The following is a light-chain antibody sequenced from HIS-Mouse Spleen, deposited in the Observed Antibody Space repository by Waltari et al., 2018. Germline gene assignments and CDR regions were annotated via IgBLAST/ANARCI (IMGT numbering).Light chain of an antibody. CDR1: SSAVGSSNR. CDR3: SLYTSSSTLV. CDR2: EVS. J-gene: IGLJ2*01. Sequence: QSALTQPPSVSGSPGQSVTISCTGTSSAVGSSNRVPWYQQPPGTAPKLMIYEVSNRPSGVPDRFSGSKSGNTASLTISGLQAEDEADYYCSLYTSSSTLVFGGGTKLTVL. V-gene: IGLV2-18*01.